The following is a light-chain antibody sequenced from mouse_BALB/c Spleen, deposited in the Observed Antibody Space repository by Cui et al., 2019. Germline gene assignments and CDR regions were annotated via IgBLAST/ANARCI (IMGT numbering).Light chain of an antibody. J-gene: IGKJ5*01. CDR2: WAS. CDR3: QQYSSYPLT. V-gene: IGKV6-23*01. Sequence: DIVMTQSHKFMSTSVGDRVSITCKASQDGCTAVAGYQQKPGQSPKLLIYWASTRHTGGPDRFTGSGSGTDFTLTISNGQSEDLADYFCQQYSSYPLTFGAGTKLELK. CDR1: QDGCTA.